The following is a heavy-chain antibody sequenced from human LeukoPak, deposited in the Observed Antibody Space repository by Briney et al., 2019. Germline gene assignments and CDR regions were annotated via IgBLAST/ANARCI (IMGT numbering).Heavy chain of an antibody. CDR2: ISYDGSNK. D-gene: IGHD3-22*01. CDR3: ARDPEDSSGFYYYFDY. V-gene: IGHV3-30*04. Sequence: PGRSLRLSCAASEFTFSSYAMHWVRQAPGKGLEWVATISYDGSNKYYADSVKGRFTTSRDNSKNTLYLHMNSLRAEDTAVYYCARDPEDSSGFYYYFDYWGQGTLVTVSS. CDR1: EFTFSSYA. J-gene: IGHJ4*02.